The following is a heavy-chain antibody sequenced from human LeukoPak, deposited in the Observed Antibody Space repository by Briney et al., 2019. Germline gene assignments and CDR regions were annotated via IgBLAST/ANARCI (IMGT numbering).Heavy chain of an antibody. V-gene: IGHV3-7*01. D-gene: IGHD6-13*01. J-gene: IGHJ3*02. CDR3: AKDRAAALPGDAFDI. Sequence: GGSLRLSCAASGFTFSNYWMTWVRQAPGKGLEWVGNIRQDGSEKYYVDSVKGRFTISRDNAKNSLYLQMNSLRAEDTAVYYCAKDRAAALPGDAFDIWGQGTMVTVSS. CDR2: IRQDGSEK. CDR1: GFTFSNYW.